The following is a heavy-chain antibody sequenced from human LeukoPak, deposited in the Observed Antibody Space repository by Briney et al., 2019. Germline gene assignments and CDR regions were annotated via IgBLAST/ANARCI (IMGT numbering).Heavy chain of an antibody. CDR1: GFTFDDYA. J-gene: IGHJ3*02. Sequence: GRSLRLSCAASGFTFDDYAMHWARQAPGKGLEWVSGISWNSGSIGYADSVKGRFTISRDNAKNSLYLQMNSLRAEDTALYYCARIQLWLNAFDIWGQGTMVTVSS. CDR3: ARIQLWLNAFDI. D-gene: IGHD5-18*01. CDR2: ISWNSGSI. V-gene: IGHV3-9*01.